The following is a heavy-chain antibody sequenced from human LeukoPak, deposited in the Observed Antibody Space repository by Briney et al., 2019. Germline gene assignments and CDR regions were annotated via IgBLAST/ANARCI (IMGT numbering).Heavy chain of an antibody. V-gene: IGHV3-23*01. CDR2: IYDDNT. D-gene: IGHD3-10*01. CDR1: GFTVSAYA. Sequence: GVSLRLSCAASGFTVSAYAMAWVRQAPGKGLEWVSTIYDDNTYYADSVKGRFAISTDNSKNTLYLQMNSLRVEDTAVYFCAARKVRGVWFYLDYWGQGTLVTVTS. CDR3: AARKVRGVWFYLDY. J-gene: IGHJ4*02.